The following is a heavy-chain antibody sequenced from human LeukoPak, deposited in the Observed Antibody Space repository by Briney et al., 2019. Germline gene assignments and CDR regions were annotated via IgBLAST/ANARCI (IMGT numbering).Heavy chain of an antibody. CDR3: AKYGFNYYDSSGYYYFDY. V-gene: IGHV3-33*06. CDR2: IWYDGSNK. J-gene: IGHJ4*02. D-gene: IGHD3-22*01. CDR1: GFTFSSYG. Sequence: GKSLRLSCAVSGFTFSSYGMYWVRQAPGKGLEWVAVIWYDGSNKYYADSVKGRFTISRDNSKNTLYLQMNSLRAEDTAVYYCAKYGFNYYDSSGYYYFDYWGQGTLVTVSS.